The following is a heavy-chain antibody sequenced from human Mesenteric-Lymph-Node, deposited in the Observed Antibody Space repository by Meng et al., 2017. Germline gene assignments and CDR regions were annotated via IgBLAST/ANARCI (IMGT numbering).Heavy chain of an antibody. V-gene: IGHV1-2*06. CDR3: ARSGESGSGSYLVP. CDR1: GYTFTGYY. J-gene: IGHJ5*02. Sequence: ASVKVSCKASGYTFTGYYIHWVRQAPGQGLEWMGRINPNSGGTNYAQKFRGRVTMTRDTSISTAYMELSRLRSDDTAVYYCARSGESGSGSYLVPWGQGTLVTVSS. CDR2: INPNSGGT. D-gene: IGHD3-10*01.